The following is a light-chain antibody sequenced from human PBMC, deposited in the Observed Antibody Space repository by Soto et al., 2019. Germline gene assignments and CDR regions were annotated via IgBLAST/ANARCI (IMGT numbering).Light chain of an antibody. J-gene: IGKJ4*01. Sequence: EIVLTQSPGTVSLSPGERATLSCRASQSVRDNYLAWYQQKPGQAPSLLIFDTSRRATGIPDRFTGSGSGTDFALTISRLEPEDFAVYYCQQYGSSPLTFGGGTKVDIK. CDR1: QSVRDNY. CDR2: DTS. CDR3: QQYGSSPLT. V-gene: IGKV3-20*01.